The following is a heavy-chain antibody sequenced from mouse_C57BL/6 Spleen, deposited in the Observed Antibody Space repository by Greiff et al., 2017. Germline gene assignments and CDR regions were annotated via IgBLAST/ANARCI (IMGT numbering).Heavy chain of an antibody. CDR3: AKAYYYGSSPYWYFDV. V-gene: IGHV5-17*01. CDR2: ISSGSSTI. D-gene: IGHD1-1*01. CDR1: GFTFSDYG. Sequence: EVQLVESGGGLVKPGGSLKLSCAASGFTFSDYGMHWVRQAPEKGLEWVAYISSGSSTIYYADTVKGRFTISRDNAKNTLFLQRTSLRSEDTAMYYCAKAYYYGSSPYWYFDVWGTGTTVTVSS. J-gene: IGHJ1*03.